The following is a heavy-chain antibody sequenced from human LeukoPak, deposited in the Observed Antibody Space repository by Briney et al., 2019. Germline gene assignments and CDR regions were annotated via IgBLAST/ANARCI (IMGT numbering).Heavy chain of an antibody. CDR3: ARGRYCSADICTGGDSFDI. CDR1: GGSISNYY. D-gene: IGHD2-15*01. J-gene: IGHJ3*02. Sequence: PSETLSLTCTVSGGSISNYYWSWIRQPAGKGLEWIGRKYARGSSNYNPPVQSRVTMSVDTSKNQFSLKLRSVTPADTAVYYCARGRYCSADICTGGDSFDIWGQGTMVSVSP. CDR2: KYARGSS. V-gene: IGHV4-4*07.